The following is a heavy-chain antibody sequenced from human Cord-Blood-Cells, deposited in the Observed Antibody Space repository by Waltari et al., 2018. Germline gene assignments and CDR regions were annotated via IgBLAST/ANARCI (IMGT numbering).Heavy chain of an antibody. J-gene: IGHJ4*02. D-gene: IGHD2-15*01. CDR2: TYYRSKWYN. CDR3: ARDMSNTLYCSGGSCYSAMGY. V-gene: IGHV6-1*01. Sequence: QVQLQQSGPGLVKPSQTLSLPCAISGDSVSSTSASLNCIRHSPSSALECLGRTYYRSKWYNDYAVSVKSRITSNPDTSKNQFSLQLNSVTPEDTAVYYCARDMSNTLYCSGGSCYSAMGYWGQGTLVTVSS. CDR1: GDSVSSTSAS.